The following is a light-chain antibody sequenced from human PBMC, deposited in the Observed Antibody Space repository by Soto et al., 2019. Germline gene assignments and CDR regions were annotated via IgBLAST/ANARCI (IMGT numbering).Light chain of an antibody. CDR2: RTS. J-gene: IGKJ4*01. V-gene: IGKV3-15*01. Sequence: IFIAQSPATLSVSPGERATLSCRASQSVSSNLAWYQQKPGQAPRLLMFRTSSRATGFPARFSGSGSGTEFNLTISSLQSEDFGVYYCKQYNDWPRATFGGGTKVDI. CDR1: QSVSSN. CDR3: KQYNDWPRAT.